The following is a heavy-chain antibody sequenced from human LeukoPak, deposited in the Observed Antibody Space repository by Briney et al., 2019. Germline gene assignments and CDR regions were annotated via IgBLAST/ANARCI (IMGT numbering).Heavy chain of an antibody. CDR1: GGSISSGSYY. CDR3: AGLLGYCSGTSCYRGFDY. J-gene: IGHJ4*02. D-gene: IGHD2-2*02. Sequence: SETLSLTCTVSGGSISSGSYYWSWIRQPAGKGLEWIGRIYTSGSTNYNPSLESRVTISVDTSKNQFSLKLSSVSASDTAVYYCAGLLGYCSGTSCYRGFDYWGQGTLVTVSS. CDR2: IYTSGST. V-gene: IGHV4-61*02.